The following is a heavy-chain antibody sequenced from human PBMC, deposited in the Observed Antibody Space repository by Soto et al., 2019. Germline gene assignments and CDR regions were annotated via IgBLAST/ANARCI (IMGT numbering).Heavy chain of an antibody. V-gene: IGHV1-18*01. Sequence: GASVKLSCKASGYTFTSYGISWVRQAPGQGLEWMGWISAYNGNTNYAQKLQGRVTMTTDTSTSTAYMELRSLRSDDTAVYYCARARSSYYDFWSGYSNWGQGTLVTVSS. CDR2: ISAYNGNT. CDR3: ARARSSYYDFWSGYSN. J-gene: IGHJ4*02. CDR1: GYTFTSYG. D-gene: IGHD3-3*01.